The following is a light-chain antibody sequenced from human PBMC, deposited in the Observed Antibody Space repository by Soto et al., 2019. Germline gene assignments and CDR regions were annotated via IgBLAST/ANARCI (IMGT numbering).Light chain of an antibody. Sequence: AIQLTQSPSSLSASVGDRVTITCRASQGIISALAWYQQKPGKAPKLLIYDASSLESGVPSRFSGSGSGTDFTLTISSLQPEDFATYYCQQFNNYRITFGQGTRLEIK. CDR2: DAS. CDR1: QGIISA. V-gene: IGKV1D-13*01. CDR3: QQFNNYRIT. J-gene: IGKJ5*01.